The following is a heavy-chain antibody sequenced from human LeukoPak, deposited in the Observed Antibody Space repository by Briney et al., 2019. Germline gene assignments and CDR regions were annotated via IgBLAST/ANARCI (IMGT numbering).Heavy chain of an antibody. J-gene: IGHJ3*02. CDR3: ATGSRRCILTGFVRDAFDI. D-gene: IGHD3-9*01. V-gene: IGHV3-53*01. CDR1: GFTVSSNY. Sequence: PGGSLRLSCAASGFTVSSNYMSWVRQAPGKGLEWVSVIYSGGSTYYADSVKGRFTISRDNSKNTLYLQMNSLRAEDTAVYYCATGSRRCILTGFVRDAFDIWGQGTMVTVSS. CDR2: IYSGGST.